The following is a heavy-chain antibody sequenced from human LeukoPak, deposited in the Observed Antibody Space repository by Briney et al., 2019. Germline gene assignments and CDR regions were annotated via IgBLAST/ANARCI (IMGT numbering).Heavy chain of an antibody. CDR1: GGSFSGYY. Sequence: SETLSLTCAVYGGSFSGYYWSWVRQPPGKGLEWIGEINHSGSTNYNPSLKSRVTISVDTSKNQFSLKLSSVTAADTAVYYCARGRIGIRKLKTPYYFDYWGQGTLVTVSS. D-gene: IGHD1-1*01. CDR2: INHSGST. CDR3: ARGRIGIRKLKTPYYFDY. V-gene: IGHV4-34*01. J-gene: IGHJ4*02.